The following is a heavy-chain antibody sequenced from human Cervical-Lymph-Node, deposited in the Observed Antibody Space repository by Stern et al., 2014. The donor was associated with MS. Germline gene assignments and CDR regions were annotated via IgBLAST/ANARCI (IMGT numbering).Heavy chain of an antibody. Sequence: EEQLVESGAEVKKPGASVKISCKGSGYTFTTFWIGWVRQMPGKGPEWMGLIFPDDSDTRYSPSFQGQVNISADKSTDTAYLQWSSLKASDTATYYCARPRGSGWTAGWYYWGQGTRVTVSS. CDR1: GYTFTTFW. V-gene: IGHV5-51*03. D-gene: IGHD6-19*01. CDR2: IFPDDSDT. J-gene: IGHJ4*02. CDR3: ARPRGSGWTAGWYY.